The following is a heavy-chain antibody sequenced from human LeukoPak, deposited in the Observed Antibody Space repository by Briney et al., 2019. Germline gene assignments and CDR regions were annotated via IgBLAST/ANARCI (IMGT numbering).Heavy chain of an antibody. CDR1: GGSISSSSYY. D-gene: IGHD6-6*01. CDR3: AGDGSSADY. V-gene: IGHV4-39*01. J-gene: IGHJ4*02. Sequence: SETLSLTCTVSGGSISSSSYYWNWIRQPPGKGLEWIGGIYYSGRTYYNLSLKSRVTISVDTSKNQFSLKLSSVTAADTAVYYCAGDGSSADYWGQGTLVTVSS. CDR2: IYYSGRT.